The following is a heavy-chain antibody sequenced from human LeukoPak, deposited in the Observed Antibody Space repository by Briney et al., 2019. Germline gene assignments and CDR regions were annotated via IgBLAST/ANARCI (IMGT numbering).Heavy chain of an antibody. CDR3: AKDRAYSSGWYDWFDP. CDR2: ISYDGRNK. CDR1: GFTFSSYG. D-gene: IGHD6-19*01. Sequence: GGSLRLSCAASGFTFSSYGMHWVRQAPGKGLEWVAVISYDGRNKYYADSVKGRFTISRDNSKNTLYLQMNSLRAEDTAVYYCAKDRAYSSGWYDWFDPWGQGTLVTVSS. V-gene: IGHV3-30*18. J-gene: IGHJ5*02.